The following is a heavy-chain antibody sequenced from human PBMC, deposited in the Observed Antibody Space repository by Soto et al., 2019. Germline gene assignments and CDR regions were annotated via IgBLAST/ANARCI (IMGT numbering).Heavy chain of an antibody. CDR3: ASSSDYFDY. Sequence: PSETLSLTCTVSGGSISSSSYYWGWIRQPPGKGLEWIGSIYYSGSNNYNPSLKSRVTISVDTSKNQFSLKLSSVTAADPAVYYCASSSDYFDYWGQGTLVTVSS. CDR1: GGSISSSSYY. CDR2: IYYSGSN. J-gene: IGHJ4*02. V-gene: IGHV4-39*07. D-gene: IGHD6-19*01.